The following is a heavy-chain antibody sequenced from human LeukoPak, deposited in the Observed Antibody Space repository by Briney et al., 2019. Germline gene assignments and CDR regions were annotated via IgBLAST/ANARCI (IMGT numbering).Heavy chain of an antibody. CDR3: ARGLVGYYDSSGPREYNWFDP. D-gene: IGHD3-22*01. CDR1: GYTFTSYG. CDR2: ISAYNGNT. J-gene: IGHJ5*02. V-gene: IGHV1-18*01. Sequence: ASVKVSCKASGYTFTSYGISWVRQAPGQGLEWMGWISAYNGNTNYAQKLQGRVTMTTDTSTSTAYMELRSLRSDDTAVYYCARGLVGYYDSSGPREYNWFDPWGQGTLVTVSS.